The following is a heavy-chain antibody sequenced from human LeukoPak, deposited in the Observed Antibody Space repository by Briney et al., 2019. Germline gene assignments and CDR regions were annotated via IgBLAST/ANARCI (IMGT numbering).Heavy chain of an antibody. D-gene: IGHD4-23*01. V-gene: IGHV4-61*01. CDR3: ARGHYGGNPYFDY. J-gene: IGHJ4*02. CDR2: IYYSGST. Sequence: PSQTLSLTCTVSGGSISSGSYYWSWIRQPPGKGLEWIGYIYYSGSTNYNPSLKSRVTISVDTSKNQFSLKLSSVTAADTAVYYCARGHYGGNPYFDYWGQGTLVTVSS. CDR1: GGSISSGSYY.